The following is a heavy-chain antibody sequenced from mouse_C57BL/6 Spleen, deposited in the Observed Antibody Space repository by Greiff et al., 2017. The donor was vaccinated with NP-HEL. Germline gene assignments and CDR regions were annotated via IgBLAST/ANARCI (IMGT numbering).Heavy chain of an antibody. CDR1: GFTFSSYA. CDR2: ISDGGSYT. V-gene: IGHV5-4*03. D-gene: IGHD2-3*01. J-gene: IGHJ4*01. Sequence: EVMLVESGGGLVKPGGSLKLSCAASGFTFSSYAMSWVRQTPEKRLEWVATISDGGSYTYYPDNVKGRFTISRDNAKNNLYLQMSHLKSEDTAMYYCARRGDGYYRGYAMDYWGQGTSVTVSS. CDR3: ARRGDGYYRGYAMDY.